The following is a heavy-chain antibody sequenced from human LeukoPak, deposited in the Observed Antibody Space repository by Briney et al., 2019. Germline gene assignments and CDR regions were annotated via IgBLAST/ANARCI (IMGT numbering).Heavy chain of an antibody. J-gene: IGHJ1*01. V-gene: IGHV6-1*01. CDR3: ARGGSGTPPGFHH. CDR1: GDSVSSNSAA. CDR2: TYYRSKWFN. Sequence: SQTLSLTCAISGDSVSSNSAAWNWIRQSPSRGLEWLGRTYYRSKWFNDYAGFVKSRITINPDTSKNQFSPQLNSVTPEDTGVYYCARGGSGTPPGFHHWGQGTLVTVSS. D-gene: IGHD3-10*01.